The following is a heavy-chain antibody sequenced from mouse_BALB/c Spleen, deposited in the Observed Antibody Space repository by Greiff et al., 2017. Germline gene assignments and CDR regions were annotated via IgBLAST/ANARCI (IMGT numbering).Heavy chain of an antibody. CDR2: IYPSDSYT. V-gene: IGHV1-69*02. D-gene: IGHD1-2*01. J-gene: IGHJ3*01. CDR1: GYTFTSYW. Sequence: QVQLQQPGAELVRPGASVKLSCKASGYTFTSYWINWVKQRPGQGLEWIGNIYPSDSYTNYNQKFKDKATLTVDKSSSTAYMQLSSPTSEDSAVYYCTRGGYYGYAWFAYWGQGTLVTVSA. CDR3: TRGGYYGYAWFAY.